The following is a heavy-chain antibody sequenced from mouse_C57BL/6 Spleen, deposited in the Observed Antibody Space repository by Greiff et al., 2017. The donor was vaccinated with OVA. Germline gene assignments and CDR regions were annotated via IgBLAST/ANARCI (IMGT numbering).Heavy chain of an antibody. Sequence: EVMLVESGGDLVKPGGSLKLSCAASGFTFSSYGMSWVRQTPDKRLEWVATISSGGSYTYYPDSVKGRFTISRDNAKNTLYLQMSSLKSEDTAMYYCARHSYGNYEDWYFDVWGTGTTVTVSS. J-gene: IGHJ1*03. CDR2: ISSGGSYT. CDR1: GFTFSSYG. V-gene: IGHV5-6*01. D-gene: IGHD2-1*01. CDR3: ARHSYGNYEDWYFDV.